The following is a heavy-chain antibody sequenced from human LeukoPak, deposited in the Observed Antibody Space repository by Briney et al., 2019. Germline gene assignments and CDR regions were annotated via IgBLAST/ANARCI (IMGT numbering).Heavy chain of an antibody. CDR1: GFTFSSYA. CDR2: ISYDGSNK. V-gene: IGHV3-30*04. Sequence: GGSLRLSCAASGFTFSSYAMHWVCQAPGKGLEWVAVISYDGSNKYYADSVKGRFTISRDNSKNTLYLQMNSLRAEDTAVYYCARGRHHRGSFDYWGQGTLVTVSS. CDR3: ARGRHHRGSFDY. J-gene: IGHJ4*02. D-gene: IGHD3-10*01.